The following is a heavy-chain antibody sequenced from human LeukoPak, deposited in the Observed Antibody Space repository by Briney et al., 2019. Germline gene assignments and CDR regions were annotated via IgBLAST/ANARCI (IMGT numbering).Heavy chain of an antibody. V-gene: IGHV3-48*03. J-gene: IGHJ4*02. CDR1: GFTFSSYE. CDR2: ISSSGSTI. Sequence: GGSLRLSCSASGFTFSSYEMNSVRQAPGGRLGRVSYISSSGSTIYYADSVKGRFTISRDNAKNSLYLQMNSLRAEDTADYYCARDSTHGSRTGCYFDCWGQGTMVTVSS. D-gene: IGHD2-2*01. CDR3: ARDSTHGSRTGCYFDC.